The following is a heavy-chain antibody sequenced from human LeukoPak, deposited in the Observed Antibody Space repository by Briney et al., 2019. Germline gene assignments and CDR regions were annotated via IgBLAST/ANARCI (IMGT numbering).Heavy chain of an antibody. CDR2: INSDGSST. Sequence: PGGSLRLSCAASGFTFSSYWMHWVRQAPGKGLVWVSRINSDGSSTSYADSVKGRFTISRDNAKNTLYLQMNSLRAEDTAVYYCAKSTYWSNPYYFDYWGQGTLVTVSS. CDR1: GFTFSSYW. D-gene: IGHD2-2*01. CDR3: AKSTYWSNPYYFDY. V-gene: IGHV3-74*01. J-gene: IGHJ4*02.